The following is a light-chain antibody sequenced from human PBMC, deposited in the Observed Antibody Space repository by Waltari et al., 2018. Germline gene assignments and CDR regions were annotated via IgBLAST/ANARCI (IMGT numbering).Light chain of an antibody. CDR2: RDS. J-gene: IGLJ2*01. CDR1: NIGSKN. Sequence: SYELTQPLSVSVALGQTARMTCGGNNIGSKNVHCYQQKPGQAPVLVIYRDSNRPSGIPERFSGSNSGNTATLTISRAQAGDEADFYCQVWDSNTAVFGGGTKLTVL. V-gene: IGLV3-9*01. CDR3: QVWDSNTAV.